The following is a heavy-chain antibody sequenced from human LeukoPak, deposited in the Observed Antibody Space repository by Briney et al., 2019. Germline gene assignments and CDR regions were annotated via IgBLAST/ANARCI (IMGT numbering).Heavy chain of an antibody. J-gene: IGHJ5*02. CDR3: ARAKGIAGGYNWFDP. D-gene: IGHD6-13*01. V-gene: IGHV4-4*07. CDR1: GGSISSYY. CDR2: IYTSGST. Sequence: SETLSLTCTVSGGSISSYYWSWIRQPAGKGLEWIGRIYTSGSTSYNPSLKSRVTMSVDTSRNQFSLKLSSVTAADTALYYCARAKGIAGGYNWFDPWGQGTLVTVSS.